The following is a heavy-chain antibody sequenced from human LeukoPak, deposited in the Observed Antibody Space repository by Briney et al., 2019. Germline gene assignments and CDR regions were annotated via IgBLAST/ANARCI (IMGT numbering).Heavy chain of an antibody. Sequence: SGGSLRLSCAASGIIFSDSGMHWVRQAPGKGLEWMAIIWYDGSNKYYADSVKGRFTISRDNSQNTMYLQMNSLRAEDTAVYYCAKATCSGANCFSNSRDAFDIWGQGTMVTVSS. D-gene: IGHD2-15*01. J-gene: IGHJ3*02. CDR2: IWYDGSNK. CDR3: AKATCSGANCFSNSRDAFDI. CDR1: GIIFSDSG. V-gene: IGHV3-33*06.